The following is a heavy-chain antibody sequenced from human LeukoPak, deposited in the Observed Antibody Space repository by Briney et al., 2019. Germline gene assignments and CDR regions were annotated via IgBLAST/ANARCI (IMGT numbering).Heavy chain of an antibody. CDR3: ARGLRYYYDSSGYFRKYFDY. CDR1: GGSFSGYY. J-gene: IGHJ4*02. Sequence: PSETLSLTCAVYGGSFSGYYWSWIRQPPGKGLEWIGEINHSRSTNYNPSLKSRVTISVDTSKNQFSLNLSSVTAADTAVYYCARGLRYYYDSSGYFRKYFDYWGQGTLVTVSS. V-gene: IGHV4-34*01. CDR2: INHSRST. D-gene: IGHD3-22*01.